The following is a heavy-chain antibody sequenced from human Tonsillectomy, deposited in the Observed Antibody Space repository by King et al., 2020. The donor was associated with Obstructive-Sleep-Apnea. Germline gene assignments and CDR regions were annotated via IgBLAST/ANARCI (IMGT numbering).Heavy chain of an antibody. Sequence: QLQESGPGLLKPSETLSLTCTVSGGSISSSSYYWGWIRQPPGKGLEWIGSIYYSWSSYFNPSLKSRVTISVDTSKNQFSLKLSSVTAADTAGYYCAREGIEDIVVVPAAMGFGWFNPWGQGTLVTVSS. V-gene: IGHV4-39*07. J-gene: IGHJ5*02. D-gene: IGHD2-2*01. CDR2: IYYSWSS. CDR3: AREGIEDIVVVPAAMGFGWFNP. CDR1: GGSISSSSYY.